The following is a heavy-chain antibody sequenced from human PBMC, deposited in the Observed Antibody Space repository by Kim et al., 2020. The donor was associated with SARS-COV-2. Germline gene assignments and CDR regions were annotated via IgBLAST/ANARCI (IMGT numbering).Heavy chain of an antibody. CDR3: ARSTPTARPYYYGMDV. J-gene: IGHJ6*02. D-gene: IGHD6-6*01. CDR1: GYTFTGYY. CDR2: INPKSGGT. V-gene: IGHV1-2*02. Sequence: ASVKVSCKASGYTFTGYYMHWVRQAPGQGLEWMGWINPKSGGTNYAQKFQGRVTMTRDTSISTAYMELSRLRSDDTAVYYCARSTPTARPYYYGMDVWGQGTTVTVSS.